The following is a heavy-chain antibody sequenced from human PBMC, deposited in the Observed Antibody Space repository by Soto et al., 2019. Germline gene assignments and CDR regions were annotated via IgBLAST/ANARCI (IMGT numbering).Heavy chain of an antibody. J-gene: IGHJ4*02. CDR3: ARPPPSRGYSGYDIDYFDY. D-gene: IGHD5-12*01. CDR2: IWYDGSNK. Sequence: GGSLRLSCAASGFTFSSYGMHWVRQAPSKGLEWVAVIWYDGSNKYYADSVKGRFTISRDNSKNTLYLQMNSLRAEDTAVYYCARPPPSRGYSGYDIDYFDYWGQGTLVTVSS. V-gene: IGHV3-33*01. CDR1: GFTFSSYG.